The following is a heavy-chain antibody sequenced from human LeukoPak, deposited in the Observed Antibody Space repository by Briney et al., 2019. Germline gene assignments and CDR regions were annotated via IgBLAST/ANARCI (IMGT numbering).Heavy chain of an antibody. V-gene: IGHV3-23*01. CDR2: ISGSGGST. J-gene: IGHJ4*02. D-gene: IGHD3-22*01. CDR1: GFTFSSYA. CDR3: AREPYYYDSSGYYSY. Sequence: GGSLRLSCAASGFTFSSYAMSWVRQAPGKGLEWVSAISGSGGSTYYADSVKGRFTISRDNSKNTLYLQMNSLRAEDTAVYYCAREPYYYDSSGYYSYWGQGTLVTVSS.